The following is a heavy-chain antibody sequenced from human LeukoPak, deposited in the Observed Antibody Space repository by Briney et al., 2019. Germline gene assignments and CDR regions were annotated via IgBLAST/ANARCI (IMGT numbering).Heavy chain of an antibody. CDR2: ISAGGGST. V-gene: IGHV3-23*01. J-gene: IGHJ4*02. CDR3: ATEYGGGVGTPPGY. CDR1: GFTFSTYA. Sequence: PGGSLRLSCAASGFTFSTYAMSWVRQAPRKGLECVSGISAGGGSTYYADSVKGRFTISRDNSKNMLYLQMNSLRAEDTAVYYCATEYGGGVGTPPGYWGQGTLVTVSS. D-gene: IGHD4-23*01.